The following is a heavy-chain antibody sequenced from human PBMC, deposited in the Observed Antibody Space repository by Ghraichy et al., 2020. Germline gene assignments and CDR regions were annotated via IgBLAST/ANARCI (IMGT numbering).Heavy chain of an antibody. CDR2: IIPILGIA. Sequence: SSVKVSCKASGGTFSSYTISWVRQAPGQGLEWMGRIIPILGIANYAQKFQGRVTITADKSTSTAYMELSSLRSEDTAVYYCAREEFGRDYDFWSGYTPTRAFDIWGQGTMVTVSS. V-gene: IGHV1-69*04. CDR3: AREEFGRDYDFWSGYTPTRAFDI. J-gene: IGHJ3*02. D-gene: IGHD3-3*01. CDR1: GGTFSSYT.